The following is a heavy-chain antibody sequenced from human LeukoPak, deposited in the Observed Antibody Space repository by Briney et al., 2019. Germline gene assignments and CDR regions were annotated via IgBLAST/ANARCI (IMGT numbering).Heavy chain of an antibody. D-gene: IGHD1-26*01. CDR1: GFTFSSYS. Sequence: QSGGSLRLSCAASGFTFSSYSMNWVRQAPGKGLEWVSYISSSGSTIYYADSVKGRFTISRDNAKNSLYLQMNSLRPEDTALYYCAKDRGGSSELGDAFDVWGQGTMVRVSS. J-gene: IGHJ3*01. CDR2: ISSSGSTI. CDR3: AKDRGGSSELGDAFDV. V-gene: IGHV3-48*04.